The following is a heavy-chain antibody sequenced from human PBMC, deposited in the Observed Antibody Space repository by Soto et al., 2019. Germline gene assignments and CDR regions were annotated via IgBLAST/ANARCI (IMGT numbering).Heavy chain of an antibody. CDR2: IYSGGST. J-gene: IGHJ6*02. CDR1: GFTASSNY. Sequence: GGSLRLSCAASGFTASSNYMSWVRQAPGKGLEWVSVIYSGGSTYYADSVKGRYTISRDNSKNTLYLQMNSLRAEDTAVYYCARESVITIFPYYYGMDVWGQGTTVPVSS. V-gene: IGHV3-53*01. D-gene: IGHD3-3*01. CDR3: ARESVITIFPYYYGMDV.